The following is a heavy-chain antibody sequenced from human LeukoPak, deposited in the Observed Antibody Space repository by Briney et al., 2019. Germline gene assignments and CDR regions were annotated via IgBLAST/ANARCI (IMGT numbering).Heavy chain of an antibody. CDR2: INHSGGT. CDR1: GGSFTGYY. Sequence: SETLSLTCAIYGGSFTGYYWSWIRQPPGKGLEWIGEINHSGGTNYNPSLKSRVTISVDTSKNQFSLKLSSVTAADTAVYYCAGSSGWYDYWGQGTLVTVSS. CDR3: AGSSGWYDY. V-gene: IGHV4-34*01. J-gene: IGHJ4*02. D-gene: IGHD6-19*01.